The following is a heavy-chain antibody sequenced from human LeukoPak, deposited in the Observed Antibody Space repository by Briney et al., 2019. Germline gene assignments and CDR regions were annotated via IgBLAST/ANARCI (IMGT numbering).Heavy chain of an antibody. V-gene: IGHV5-51*03. CDR3: ARRYYDILTGYNVGVYFDY. D-gene: IGHD3-9*01. Sequence: PGESLKISCKGSGYSFTSYWIGWVRQMPGKGLEWMGIIYPGDSDTRYSPSFQGQVPISADKSISPAYLQLSSLKASDTAMYYCARRYYDILTGYNVGVYFDYWGQGTLVTVSS. CDR2: IYPGDSDT. J-gene: IGHJ4*02. CDR1: GYSFTSYW.